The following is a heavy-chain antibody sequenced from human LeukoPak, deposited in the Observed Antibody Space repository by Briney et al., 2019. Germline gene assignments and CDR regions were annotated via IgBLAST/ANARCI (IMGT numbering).Heavy chain of an antibody. J-gene: IGHJ4*02. CDR1: GGSISSSYYS. Sequence: SETLSLTCTVSGGSISSSYYSWSWIRQPPGKGLEWIGYIYHSGSTYYNPSLKSRVTISVDRSKNQFSLKLSSVTAADTAVYYCARLADTAMVFFDYWGQGTLVTVSS. V-gene: IGHV4-30-2*01. D-gene: IGHD5-18*01. CDR2: IYHSGST. CDR3: ARLADTAMVFFDY.